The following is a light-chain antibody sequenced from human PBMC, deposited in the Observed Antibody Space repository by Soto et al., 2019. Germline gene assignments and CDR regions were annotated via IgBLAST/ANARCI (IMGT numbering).Light chain of an antibody. Sequence: DIQMTQSPSTRSTSVGDRVTISGRPSQSISSWLAWYQQKPGEAPNLLIYRASSLQSGVPSRFSGSGSGTEFTLTISSLQPDDFATYYCQQYSRYSWTFGQGTKVDIK. J-gene: IGKJ1*01. CDR3: QQYSRYSWT. V-gene: IGKV1-5*03. CDR2: RAS. CDR1: QSISSW.